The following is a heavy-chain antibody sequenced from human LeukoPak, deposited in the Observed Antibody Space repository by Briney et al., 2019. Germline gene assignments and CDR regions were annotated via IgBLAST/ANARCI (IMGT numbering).Heavy chain of an antibody. CDR2: ISYDGSNK. CDR1: GFTFSSYG. V-gene: IGHV3-30*18. Sequence: PGGSLRLSCAASGFTFSSYGMHWVRQAPGKGLEWVAVISYDGSNKYYADSVKGRFTISRDNSKNTLYLQMNSLRAEDTAVYYCAKDRGLPGVFDYWGQGTLVTVSS. CDR3: AKDRGLPGVFDY. D-gene: IGHD3-10*01. J-gene: IGHJ4*02.